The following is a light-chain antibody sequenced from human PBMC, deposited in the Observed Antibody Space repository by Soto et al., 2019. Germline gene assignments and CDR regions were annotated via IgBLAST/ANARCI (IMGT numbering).Light chain of an antibody. V-gene: IGKV1-6*01. Sequence: AIQVTQSPLSLSASVGDRVTITCRASQGTRNELGWFQQRPGNAPTLLISAASRLQSGVPSRFSGRGSGTDFTLTISSLQPEDFATYYCLQDYDYPRTFGQGTKVDIK. J-gene: IGKJ1*01. CDR1: QGTRNE. CDR2: AAS. CDR3: LQDYDYPRT.